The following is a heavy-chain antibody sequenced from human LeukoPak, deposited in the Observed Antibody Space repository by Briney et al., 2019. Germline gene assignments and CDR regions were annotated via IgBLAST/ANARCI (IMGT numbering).Heavy chain of an antibody. V-gene: IGHV3-23*01. CDR1: GFTFSTYA. D-gene: IGHD1/OR15-1a*01. CDR2: IGGSDGRT. J-gene: IGHJ6*03. CDR3: AKPPANNRRSYCYMDV. Sequence: KAGGSLRLSCAASGFTFSTYAMSWVRQAPGKGLEWVSLIGGSDGRTRYADSVKGRFTISRDNSKNTLYLEMNSLGAEDTAVYYCAKPPANNRRSYCYMDVWGKGTTVIVSS.